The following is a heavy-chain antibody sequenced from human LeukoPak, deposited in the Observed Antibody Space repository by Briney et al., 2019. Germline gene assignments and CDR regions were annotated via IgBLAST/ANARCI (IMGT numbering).Heavy chain of an antibody. CDR1: GFIFSNYA. CDR2: ISGNGGST. Sequence: GGSLRLSCAASGFIFSNYAMSWVRQAPGKGLEWVSGISGNGGSTSYADSVKGRFTISRDNSKNTLYLQMNSLRAEDTAVYYCAKDRGLYDILTGYDDAFDIWGQGTMVTVSS. D-gene: IGHD3-9*01. V-gene: IGHV3-23*01. J-gene: IGHJ3*02. CDR3: AKDRGLYDILTGYDDAFDI.